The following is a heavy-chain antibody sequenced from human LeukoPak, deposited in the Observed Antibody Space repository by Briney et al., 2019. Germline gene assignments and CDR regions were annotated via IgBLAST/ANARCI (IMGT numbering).Heavy chain of an antibody. Sequence: GGSLRLSCAASGFTFSSYGMSWVRQAPGKGLEWVSGINWNGGSTGYADSVKGRFTISRDNAKNSLYLQMNSLSAEDTALYYCARAADCTNGVCYADFDYWGQGTLVTVSS. CDR3: ARAADCTNGVCYADFDY. CDR1: GFTFSSYG. CDR2: INWNGGST. J-gene: IGHJ4*02. V-gene: IGHV3-20*04. D-gene: IGHD2-8*01.